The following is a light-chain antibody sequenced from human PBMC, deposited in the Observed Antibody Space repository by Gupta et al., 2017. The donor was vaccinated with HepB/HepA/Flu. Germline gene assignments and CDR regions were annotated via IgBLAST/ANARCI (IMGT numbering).Light chain of an antibody. CDR1: SSDIGTNF. Sequence: QSVLTQPPSASGTPGQRVTISCSGSSSDIGTNFVYWYQQLPGTAPKLLIYRNNQRPSGVPDRFSGSKSGASASLAISGLRSEDEAEYYCAAWDASLSGYVFGTGTKVTVL. CDR3: AAWDASLSGYV. J-gene: IGLJ1*01. V-gene: IGLV1-47*01. CDR2: RNN.